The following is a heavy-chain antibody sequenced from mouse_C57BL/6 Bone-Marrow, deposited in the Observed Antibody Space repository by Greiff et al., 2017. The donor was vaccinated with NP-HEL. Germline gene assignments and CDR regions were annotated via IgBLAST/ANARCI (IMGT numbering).Heavy chain of an antibody. CDR2: INSDGGST. J-gene: IGHJ3*01. D-gene: IGHD2-1*01. V-gene: IGHV5-2*01. CDR1: EYEFPSHD. CDR3: AREDYYGPFAY. Sequence: EVKLMESGGGLVQPGESLKLSCESNEYEFPSHDMSWVRKTPEKRLELVAAINSDGGSTYYPDTMERRFIISRDNTKKTLYLQMGSLRSEDTALYYCAREDYYGPFAYWGQGTLVTVSA.